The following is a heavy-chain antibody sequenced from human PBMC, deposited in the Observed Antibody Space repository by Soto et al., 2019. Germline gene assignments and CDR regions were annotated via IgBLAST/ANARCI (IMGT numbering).Heavy chain of an antibody. V-gene: IGHV3-74*01. Sequence: EVQLVESGGGLVQPGGSLRLSCAASGFSFSNYWMYWVRQAPGKGLVWVSRINSDGSSTSYADSVKGRFTISRNNAKKTLYLQMNSLRAEDTAVYYCARDGGRQWLDYWGQGTLVTVSS. D-gene: IGHD6-19*01. CDR2: INSDGSST. CDR3: ARDGGRQWLDY. CDR1: GFSFSNYW. J-gene: IGHJ4*02.